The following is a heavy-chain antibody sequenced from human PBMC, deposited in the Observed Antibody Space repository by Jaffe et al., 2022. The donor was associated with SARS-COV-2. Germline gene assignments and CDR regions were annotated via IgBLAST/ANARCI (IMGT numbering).Heavy chain of an antibody. CDR2: IWFDGSQK. D-gene: IGHD2-21*01. CDR1: GFSFSDYA. V-gene: IGHV3-33*01. J-gene: IGHJ4*02. Sequence: QVQLLESGGGVVQSGRSLRLSCAASGFSFSDYAMHWVRQAPGKGLEWVAFIWFDGSQKYYPDSVKGRFTISRDNSKNTVYLQMNNLRAEDTAVYYCAREFREALFAYGDYWGQGTLVTVSS. CDR3: AREFREALFAYGDY.